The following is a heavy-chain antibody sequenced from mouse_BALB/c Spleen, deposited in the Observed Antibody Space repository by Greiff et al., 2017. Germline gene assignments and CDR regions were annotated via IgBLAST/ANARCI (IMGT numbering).Heavy chain of an antibody. D-gene: IGHD2-14*01. CDR3: ARFRVGYDYYYAMDY. J-gene: IGHJ4*01. CDR2: IYPGSGST. CDR1: GYNFTSYW. V-gene: IGHV1-55*01. Sequence: QVQLQQPGAELVKPGTSVKLSCKASGYNFTSYWINWVKLRPGQGLEWIGDIYPGSGSTNYNEKFKSKATLTVDTSSSTAYMQLSSLASEDSALYYWARFRVGYDYYYAMDYWGQGTSVTVSS.